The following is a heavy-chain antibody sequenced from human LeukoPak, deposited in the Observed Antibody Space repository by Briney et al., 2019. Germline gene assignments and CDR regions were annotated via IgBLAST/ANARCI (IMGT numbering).Heavy chain of an antibody. CDR3: ARAPQLSTPYYYYYGMDV. J-gene: IGHJ6*02. CDR2: IYYSGST. CDR1: GGSISSYY. Sequence: SETLSLTCTVSGGSISSYYWSWIRQPPGKGLEWIGYIYYSGSTNYNPSLKSRVTISVDTSKNQFSLKLSSVTAADTAVYYCARAPQLSTPYYYYYGMDVWGQGTTVTVSS. V-gene: IGHV4-59*01. D-gene: IGHD2-2*01.